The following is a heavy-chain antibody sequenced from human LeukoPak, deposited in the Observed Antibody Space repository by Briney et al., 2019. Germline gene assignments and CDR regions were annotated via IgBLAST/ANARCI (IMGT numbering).Heavy chain of an antibody. V-gene: IGHV1-2*02. CDR2: INPNSGGT. D-gene: IGHD5-18*01. Sequence: ASVKVSCKASGYTFTGYYMHWVRQAPGQGLEWMGWINPNSGGTNYAQKFQGRVTMTRDTSISTAYMELSRLRSDDTAVYYCARVRYSYGTIPVYWGQGTLVTVSS. CDR1: GYTFTGYY. J-gene: IGHJ4*02. CDR3: ARVRYSYGTIPVY.